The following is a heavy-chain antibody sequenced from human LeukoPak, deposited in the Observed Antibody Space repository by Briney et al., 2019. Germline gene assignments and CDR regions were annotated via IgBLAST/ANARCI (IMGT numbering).Heavy chain of an antibody. CDR3: ARGSSTSGNWFDP. V-gene: IGHV3-23*01. CDR2: ISDSGGST. CDR1: GFTFTSYA. Sequence: GGSLRLSCAASGFTFTSYAMNWVRQVPGKGLDWVSIISDSGGSTNYADSVKGRFTISRDNAKNSLYLQMNSLRAEDTAVYYCARGSSTSGNWFDPWGQGTLVTVSS. D-gene: IGHD2-2*01. J-gene: IGHJ5*02.